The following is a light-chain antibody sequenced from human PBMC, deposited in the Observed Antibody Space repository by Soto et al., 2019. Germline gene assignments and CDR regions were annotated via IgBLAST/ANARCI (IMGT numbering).Light chain of an antibody. CDR3: SSYTTRNTEV. V-gene: IGLV2-14*03. Sequence: QSVLTQPASVSGSPGQSITISCIGTSSDVGASNYVSWYQHHPGKAPKLIIYDVTDRPSGVSTRFSASKSGNTAPLTIPGLQAEDEADYYCSSYTTRNTEVFGTGTKVTVL. CDR2: DVT. CDR1: SSDVGASNY. J-gene: IGLJ1*01.